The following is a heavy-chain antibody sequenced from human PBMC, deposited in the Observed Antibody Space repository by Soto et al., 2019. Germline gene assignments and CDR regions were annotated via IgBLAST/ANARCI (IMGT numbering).Heavy chain of an antibody. Sequence: TLSLTCAVSGGSISSGCDSWSWIRQPPGKGLEWIGCIYHSGSTYYNPSLKSRVTISVDRSKNQFSLKLSSVTAADTAVYYCARVPDRWGQGTLVTVSS. D-gene: IGHD2-2*01. CDR1: GGSISSGCDS. CDR2: IYHSGST. J-gene: IGHJ5*02. CDR3: ARVPDR. V-gene: IGHV4-30-2*01.